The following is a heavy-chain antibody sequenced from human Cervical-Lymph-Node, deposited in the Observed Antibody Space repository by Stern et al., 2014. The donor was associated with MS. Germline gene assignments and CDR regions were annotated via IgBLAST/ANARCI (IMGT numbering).Heavy chain of an antibody. V-gene: IGHV3-30-3*01. CDR1: GFTFGRHS. D-gene: IGHD6-25*01. CDR2: ISYDGSSQ. Sequence: VQLVESGGGVVQPGRSLRLSCATSGFTFGRHSMHWVRQAPGKGLEWVAIISYDGSSQHYADSVRGRFTISRSNSNNTLYLQMSSLRVEDTAMYYCARPAAARYFDYWAREARSSSPQ. CDR3: ARPAAARYFDY. J-gene: IGHJ4*02.